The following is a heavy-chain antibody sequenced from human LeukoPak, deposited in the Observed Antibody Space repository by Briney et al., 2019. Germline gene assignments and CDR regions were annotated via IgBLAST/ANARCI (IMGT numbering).Heavy chain of an antibody. J-gene: IGHJ5*02. D-gene: IGHD2-2*01. CDR2: ISADNGNT. V-gene: IGHV1-18*01. Sequence: ASVKVSCKASGYNFGIFGMSWVRQAPGQGLEWMGWISADNGNTKYAQKLQGRVTMTTDTSTSTAYMELRSLRSDDTAVYYCARVGVVVPSAWFDPWGQGTLVTVSS. CDR3: ARVGVVVPSAWFDP. CDR1: GYNFGIFG.